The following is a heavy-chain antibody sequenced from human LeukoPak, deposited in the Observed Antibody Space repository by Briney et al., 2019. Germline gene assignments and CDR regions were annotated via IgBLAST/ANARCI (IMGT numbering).Heavy chain of an antibody. Sequence: KPSETLSFTCTVSGGSIDSYYWSWIRQPPGKGLEWMGYIYYTGSTEYHPSLKSRVTISLDTSKNQFSLKLTSVTAADTAVYYCARVYQSAEYYFDYWGQGNLVSVSS. CDR1: GGSIDSYY. CDR3: ARVYQSAEYYFDY. CDR2: IYYTGST. J-gene: IGHJ4*02. D-gene: IGHD2-2*01. V-gene: IGHV4-59*01.